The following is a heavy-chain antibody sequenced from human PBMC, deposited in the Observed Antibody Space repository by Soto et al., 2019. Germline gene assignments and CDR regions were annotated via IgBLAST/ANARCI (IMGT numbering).Heavy chain of an antibody. Sequence: SETQSLTCTVSGGSIRIYNWILIRQPPGKGLEWIGYIYYSGSTNYNPSLKSRVTISVDTSKNQFSLKLSSVTAADTAVYYCARDTNCSGGSCYSFDWFDPWGQGTLVTVSS. J-gene: IGHJ5*02. CDR1: GGSIRIYN. D-gene: IGHD2-15*01. CDR2: IYYSGST. V-gene: IGHV4-59*01. CDR3: ARDTNCSGGSCYSFDWFDP.